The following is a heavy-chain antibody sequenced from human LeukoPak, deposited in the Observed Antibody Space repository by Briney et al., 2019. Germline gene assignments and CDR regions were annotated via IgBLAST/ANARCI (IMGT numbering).Heavy chain of an antibody. CDR3: AKRNMWESQPYGY. J-gene: IGHJ4*02. V-gene: IGHV3-23*01. CDR1: GFTLSMYS. CDR2: ISGSGGST. Sequence: GGSLRLSCAASGFTLSMYSIGWVRQAPGKGLEWVSAISGSGGSTYYADSVKGRFTISRDNSKNTLYLQMNSLRAEDTAVYYCAKRNMWESQPYGYWGQGTLVTVSS. D-gene: IGHD1-26*01.